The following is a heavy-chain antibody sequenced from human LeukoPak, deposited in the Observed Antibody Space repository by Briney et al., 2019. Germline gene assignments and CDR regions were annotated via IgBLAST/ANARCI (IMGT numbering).Heavy chain of an antibody. CDR1: GGSISSGGYY. CDR2: IYYSGST. J-gene: IGHJ4*02. CDR3: ARASLWSVLDY. D-gene: IGHD3-10*01. Sequence: SETLSLTCTVSGGSISSGGYYWSWIRQHPGKGLERIGYIYYSGSTYYNPSLKSRVTISVDTSKNQFSLKLSSVTAADTAVYYCARASLWSVLDYWGQGTLVTVSS. V-gene: IGHV4-31*03.